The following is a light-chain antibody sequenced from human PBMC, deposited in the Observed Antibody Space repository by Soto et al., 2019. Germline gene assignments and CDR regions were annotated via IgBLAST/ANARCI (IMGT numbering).Light chain of an antibody. CDR3: KSYAGSNTYV. CDR1: KSDIGVYDF. CDR2: EVV. J-gene: IGLJ1*01. Sequence: QSALTQPPSASGSPGQSVTISCTGTKSDIGVYDFVSWYQHHPGKDPRLIIYEVVQRPSGVPARFSGSKSGNTASLTVSGLQAADEADYFCKSYAGSNTYVFGSGTKVTVL. V-gene: IGLV2-8*01.